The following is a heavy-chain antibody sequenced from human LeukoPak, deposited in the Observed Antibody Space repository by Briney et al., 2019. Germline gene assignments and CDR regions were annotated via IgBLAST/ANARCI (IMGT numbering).Heavy chain of an antibody. CDR1: GFTFSSYA. J-gene: IGHJ6*02. V-gene: IGHV3-30-3*01. CDR2: ISYDGSNK. CDR3: ARPAMVRGPMDV. Sequence: PGGSLRLSCAASGFTFSSYAMHWVRQAPGNGLEWVAVISYDGSNKYYADSVKGRFTISRDNSKNTLYLQMNSLRAEDTAVYYCARPAMVRGPMDVWGQGTTVTVSS. D-gene: IGHD3-10*01.